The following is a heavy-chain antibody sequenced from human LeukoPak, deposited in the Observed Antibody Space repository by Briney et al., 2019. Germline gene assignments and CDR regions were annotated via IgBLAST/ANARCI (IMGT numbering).Heavy chain of an antibody. Sequence: PSETLSLTCTVSGGSISSYYWSWIRQPPGKGLEWIGYIYYSGFTNYNPSLKSRVTISVDTSKNQFSLKLSSVTAADTAVYYCARGDYSYGLWGQGTLVTVYS. J-gene: IGHJ4*02. CDR2: IYYSGFT. V-gene: IGHV4-59*01. D-gene: IGHD5-18*01. CDR1: GGSISSYY. CDR3: ARGDYSYGL.